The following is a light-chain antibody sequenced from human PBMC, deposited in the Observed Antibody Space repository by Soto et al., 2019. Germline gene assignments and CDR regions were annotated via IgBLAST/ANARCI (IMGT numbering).Light chain of an antibody. Sequence: DIQMTQSPSSLSASVGDRVTITCRASQSISTYLHWYQQKPGKAPNLLIYSASTLQSGVPSRFSGSGSETDLTLTISRLQPEDFSTYFCQHGYSTSLTFGGGTKVDIK. CDR3: QHGYSTSLT. J-gene: IGKJ4*01. CDR1: QSISTY. CDR2: SAS. V-gene: IGKV1-39*01.